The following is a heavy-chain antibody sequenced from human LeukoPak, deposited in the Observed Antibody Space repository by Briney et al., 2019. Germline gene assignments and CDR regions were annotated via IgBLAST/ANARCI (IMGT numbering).Heavy chain of an antibody. V-gene: IGHV3-23*01. CDR2: ITGSGGNT. Sequence: GGSLRLSCAASGFTFSNYAMSWVRQAPGKGLEWVSAITGSGGNTYYADSVKGRFTIPRDNSKNTVFLQMNSLRAEDTAVYYCAKWGDYDVLTGYYVSDYWGQGTLVTVSS. J-gene: IGHJ4*02. D-gene: IGHD3-9*01. CDR3: AKWGDYDVLTGYYVSDY. CDR1: GFTFSNYA.